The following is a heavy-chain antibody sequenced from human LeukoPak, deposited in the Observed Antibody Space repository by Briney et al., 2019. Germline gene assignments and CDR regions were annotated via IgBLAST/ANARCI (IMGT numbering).Heavy chain of an antibody. J-gene: IGHJ4*02. CDR2: ISDSGGRT. CDR1: GITLSNYG. V-gene: IGHV3-23*01. CDR3: APQRYCTNGVCYTGNDY. Sequence: GGSLRLSCAVSGITLSNYGMSWVRQAPGKGLEWVAGISDSGGRTNYADSVKGRFTISRDNPKNTLYLQMNSLRAEDTAVYYCAPQRYCTNGVCYTGNDYWGQGTLVTVSS. D-gene: IGHD2-8*01.